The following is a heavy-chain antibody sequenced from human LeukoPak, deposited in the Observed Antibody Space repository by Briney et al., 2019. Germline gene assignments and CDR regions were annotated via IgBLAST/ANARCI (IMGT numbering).Heavy chain of an antibody. CDR3: ARSAWYNWNDGYFDY. V-gene: IGHV4-34*01. CDR2: INHSGST. CDR1: GGSFSGYY. J-gene: IGHJ4*02. D-gene: IGHD1-20*01. Sequence: SETLSLTCAVYGGSFSGYYWSWIRQPPGKGLEWIGEINHSGSTNYNPSLKSRVTISVDTSKNQFSLKLSSVTAADTAVYYCARSAWYNWNDGYFDYWGQGTLVTVSS.